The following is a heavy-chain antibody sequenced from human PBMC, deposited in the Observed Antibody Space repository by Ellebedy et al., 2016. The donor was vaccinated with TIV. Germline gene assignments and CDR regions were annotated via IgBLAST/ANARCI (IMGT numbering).Heavy chain of an antibody. J-gene: IGHJ4*02. CDR2: IYHSGST. CDR3: ARASPIYYDSSGYYYA. D-gene: IGHD3-22*01. V-gene: IGHV4-38-2*02. CDR1: GYSISSGYY. Sequence: GSLRLSXTVSGYSISSGYYWGWIRPPPGKGLEWIGSIYHSGSTYYNPSLKSRVTISVDTSKNQFSLKLSSVTAADTAVYYCARASPIYYDSSGYYYAWGQGTLVTVSS.